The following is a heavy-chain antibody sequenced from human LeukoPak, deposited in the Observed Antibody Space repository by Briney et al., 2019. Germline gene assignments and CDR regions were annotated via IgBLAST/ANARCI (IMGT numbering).Heavy chain of an antibody. CDR1: GYTFTSYA. D-gene: IGHD3-22*01. Sequence: ASVKVSCKASGYTFTSYAMNWVRQAPGQGLEWRGWINTNTGNPTYAQGFTGRFVFSLDTSVSTAYLQISSLKAEDTAVYYCARGSITMIVVAFDPWGQGTLVTVSS. CDR3: ARGSITMIVVAFDP. CDR2: INTNTGNP. V-gene: IGHV7-4-1*02. J-gene: IGHJ5*02.